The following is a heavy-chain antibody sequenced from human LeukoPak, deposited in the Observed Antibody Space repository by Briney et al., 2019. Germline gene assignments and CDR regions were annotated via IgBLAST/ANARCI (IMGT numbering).Heavy chain of an antibody. CDR2: ISGDGGST. D-gene: IGHD4-17*01. J-gene: IGHJ4*02. V-gene: IGHV3-43*02. Sequence: GGSLRLSCAASGFTFDDYAMHWVRQAPGKGLEWVSLISGDGGSTYYADSVKGRFTISRGNSKNSLYLQMNSLRTEDTALYYCAKVAGDGDYGVADYWGQGTLVTVSS. CDR3: AKVAGDGDYGVADY. CDR1: GFTFDDYA.